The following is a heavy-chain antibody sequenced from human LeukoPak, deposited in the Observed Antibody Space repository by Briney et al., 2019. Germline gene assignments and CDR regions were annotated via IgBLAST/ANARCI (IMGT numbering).Heavy chain of an antibody. D-gene: IGHD4-11*01. Sequence: PSETLSLTCTVSGYSISSGYYWGWIRQPPAKRLEWIGSIYHSGSTYYNPSLKSQVTISVDTSKNQFSLKLSSVTAADTAVYYCARAVTTKSWFDPWGKGTMVTVSS. CDR3: ARAVTTKSWFDP. V-gene: IGHV4-38-2*02. CDR2: IYHSGST. CDR1: GYSISSGYY. J-gene: IGHJ5*02.